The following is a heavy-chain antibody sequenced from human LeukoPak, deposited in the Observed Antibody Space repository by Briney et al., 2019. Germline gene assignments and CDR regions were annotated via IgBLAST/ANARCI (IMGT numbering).Heavy chain of an antibody. CDR2: INPNSGGT. CDR1: GYTFTGYY. CDR3: ARLGITGTTIYFDY. D-gene: IGHD1-20*01. V-gene: IGHV1-2*02. J-gene: IGHJ4*02. Sequence: GASVKVSCKASGYTFTGYYMHWVRQAPGQGLEWMGWINPNSGGTNYAQKFQGRVTMTRDTSISTAYMELRSLRSDDTAVYYCARLGITGTTIYFDYWGQGTLVTVSS.